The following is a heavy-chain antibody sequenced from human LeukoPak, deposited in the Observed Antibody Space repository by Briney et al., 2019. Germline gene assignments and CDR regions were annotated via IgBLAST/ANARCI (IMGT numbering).Heavy chain of an antibody. V-gene: IGHV4-4*07. CDR2: IYTSGST. CDR1: GGSISSYY. D-gene: IGHD3-3*01. Sequence: PSETLSLTCTVSGGSISSYYWSWIRQPAGKGLEWIGRIYTSGSTNYNPSLKIRITMSVDTSKNQFSLKLSSVTAADTAVYYCARKAIFGVVSPLDYWGQGTLVTVSS. CDR3: ARKAIFGVVSPLDY. J-gene: IGHJ4*02.